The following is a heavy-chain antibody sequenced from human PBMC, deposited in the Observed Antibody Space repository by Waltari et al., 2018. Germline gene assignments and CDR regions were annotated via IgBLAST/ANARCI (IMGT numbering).Heavy chain of an antibody. CDR1: GFIFGSYA. J-gene: IGHJ4*02. CDR2: VSAKSDYT. V-gene: IGHV3-23*01. D-gene: IGHD1-7*01. CDR3: ARYISRGRELIS. Sequence: EEQLLESGGGLVQPGGSLRLSCVTSGFIFGSYAMTWVRQAPGKGLGWVSGVSAKSDYTSYADSAKGRFTVSRDNSKNTLYLQMNSLRVEDTALYYCARYISRGRELISWGQGTLVTVSS.